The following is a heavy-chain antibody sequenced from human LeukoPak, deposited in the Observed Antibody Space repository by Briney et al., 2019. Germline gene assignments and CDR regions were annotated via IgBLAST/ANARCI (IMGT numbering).Heavy chain of an antibody. Sequence: ASVKVSCKASGYTFTAYYMHWVRQAPGQGLEWMGWFNPNNGGSDYAQKFQGRVTMTGDTSISSGYMELSRLISDDTAVYYCAREKLRYFEKTGFDSWGQGTLVTVSS. J-gene: IGHJ5*01. CDR1: GYTFTAYY. D-gene: IGHD3-9*01. CDR3: AREKLRYFEKTGFDS. CDR2: FNPNNGGS. V-gene: IGHV1-2*02.